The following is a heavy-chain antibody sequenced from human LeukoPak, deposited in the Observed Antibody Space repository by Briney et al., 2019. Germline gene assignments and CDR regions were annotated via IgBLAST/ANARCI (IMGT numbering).Heavy chain of an antibody. CDR3: ARGLGRSFYYYYMDV. Sequence: GESLKISCKGSGYSFTSYWIGWVRQMPGKGLEWMGTIYPGDSDTRYSPSFQGQVTISADKSISTAYLQWSSLKASDTAMYYCARGLGRSFYYYYMDVWGKGTTVTVSS. D-gene: IGHD1-26*01. J-gene: IGHJ6*03. V-gene: IGHV5-51*01. CDR2: IYPGDSDT. CDR1: GYSFTSYW.